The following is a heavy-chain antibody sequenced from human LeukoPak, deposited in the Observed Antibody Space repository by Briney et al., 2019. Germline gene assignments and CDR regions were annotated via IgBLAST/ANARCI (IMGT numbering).Heavy chain of an antibody. Sequence: PGGSLRLSCAASGFTFSSYGMHWVRQAPGKGLEWVAAISYDGSVEYYADSVKGRFTISRDNSRNTLYLQVVSLRTEDTAVFYCAKDRLVVGATSFDYWGQGTVVTVSS. CDR2: ISYDGSVE. J-gene: IGHJ4*02. D-gene: IGHD1-26*01. CDR1: GFTFSSYG. V-gene: IGHV3-30*18. CDR3: AKDRLVVGATSFDY.